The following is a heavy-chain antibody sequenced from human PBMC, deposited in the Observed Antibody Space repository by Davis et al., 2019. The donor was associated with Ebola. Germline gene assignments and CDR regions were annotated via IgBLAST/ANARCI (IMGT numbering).Heavy chain of an antibody. CDR1: GGSISSSNW. CDR3: ARGTFVSAANWFDP. CDR2: LYHSGST. J-gene: IGHJ5*02. Sequence: SETLSLTCAVSGGSISSSNWWSWVRQPPGKGLEWIGELYHSGSTNYNPSLKSRVTLSVDKSKNQFSLKLTSVTAADTAVYYCARGTFVSAANWFDPWGQGTLVTVSS. V-gene: IGHV4-4*02. D-gene: IGHD3-10*01.